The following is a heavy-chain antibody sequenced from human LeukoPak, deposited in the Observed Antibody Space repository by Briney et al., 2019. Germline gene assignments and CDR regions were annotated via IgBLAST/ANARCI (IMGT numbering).Heavy chain of an antibody. CDR2: ISNDGSST. CDR3: SPIHCTRISCP. J-gene: IGHJ5*02. V-gene: IGHV3-74*01. Sequence: GGSLRLSSTAAGFTFSDYWMHWVSQAAGKVLVWVSRISNDGSSTTYADSVKGRFTVSRDNAKDTLYLQMNSLGPEDTAMYYCSPIHCTRISCPWGQGTLVTVSS. D-gene: IGHD2-8*01. CDR1: GFTFSDYW.